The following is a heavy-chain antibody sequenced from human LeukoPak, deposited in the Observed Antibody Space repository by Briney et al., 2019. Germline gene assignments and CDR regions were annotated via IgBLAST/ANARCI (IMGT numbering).Heavy chain of an antibody. CDR3: AKAEIQYSSGWHLFDY. CDR1: GFTFSDYY. V-gene: IGHV3-11*04. CDR2: ISSSGSTI. D-gene: IGHD6-19*01. J-gene: IGHJ4*02. Sequence: GGPLRLSCAASGFTFSDYYMSWIRQAPGKGLEWVSYISSSGSTIYYADSVKGRFTISRDNAKNTLYLQMNSLRAEDTAVYYCAKAEIQYSSGWHLFDYWGQGTLVTVSS.